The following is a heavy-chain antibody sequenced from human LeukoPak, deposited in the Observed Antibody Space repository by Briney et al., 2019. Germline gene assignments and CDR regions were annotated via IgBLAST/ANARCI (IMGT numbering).Heavy chain of an antibody. V-gene: IGHV3-11*01. CDR1: GFTFSDYY. D-gene: IGHD2-2*02. J-gene: IGHJ2*01. CDR2: ISSSGSTI. CDR3: AKDLGDCGGTGCYTNWFFDL. Sequence: GGSLRLSCAASGFTFSDYYMSWIRQAPGKGLEWVSYISSSGSTIYYADSVKGRFTISRDNAKNSLYLQMNSLRAEDTAVYYCAKDLGDCGGTGCYTNWFFDLWGRGTLVTVSS.